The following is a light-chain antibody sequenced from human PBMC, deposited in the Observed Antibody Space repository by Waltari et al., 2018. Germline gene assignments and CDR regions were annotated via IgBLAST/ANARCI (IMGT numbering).Light chain of an antibody. CDR1: SSNVGRNV. CDR3: ASWDDRLDAYV. J-gene: IGLJ1*01. CDR2: NHV. V-gene: IGLV1-44*01. Sequence: QSVLTHPPSASGTPGPRVIISGSVSSSNVGRNVVIWYHSLPAPTPQLLLFNHVDRPSGVPDRFSGSRSATSASLAISGLQSDDESTYYCASWDDRLDAYVFGTGTRVTVL.